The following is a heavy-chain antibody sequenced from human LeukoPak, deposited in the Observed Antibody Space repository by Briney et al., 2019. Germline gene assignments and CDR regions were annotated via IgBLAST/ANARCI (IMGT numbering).Heavy chain of an antibody. Sequence: GESLKISCKGSGYSFTSYWIGWVRQMPGKGLEWMGLIYPGDSDTRYSPSFQGQVTISADKSISTAYLQWSSLKASDTAMYYCARQSRSYGYDFDYWGQGTLVTVSS. D-gene: IGHD5-18*01. CDR2: IYPGDSDT. CDR3: ARQSRSYGYDFDY. V-gene: IGHV5-51*01. J-gene: IGHJ4*02. CDR1: GYSFTSYW.